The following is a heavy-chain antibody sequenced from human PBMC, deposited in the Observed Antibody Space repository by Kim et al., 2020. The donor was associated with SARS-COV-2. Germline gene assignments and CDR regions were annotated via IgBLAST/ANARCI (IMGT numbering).Heavy chain of an antibody. CDR2: FDPEDGET. D-gene: IGHD3-22*01. CDR3: ATGDYYYDSSGTFYYYYGMDV. Sequence: ASVKVSCKVSGYTLTELSMHWVRQAPGKGLEWMGGFDPEDGETIYAQKFQGRVTMTEDTSTDTAYTELSSLRSEDTAVYYCATGDYYYDSSGTFYYYYGMDVWGQGTTVTVSS. CDR1: GYTLTELS. V-gene: IGHV1-24*01. J-gene: IGHJ6*02.